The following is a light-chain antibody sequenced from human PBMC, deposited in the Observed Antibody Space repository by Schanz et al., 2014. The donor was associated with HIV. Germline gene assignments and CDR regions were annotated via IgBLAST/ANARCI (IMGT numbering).Light chain of an antibody. V-gene: IGLV2-8*01. CDR2: EVT. CDR1: SSDVGGYNY. Sequence: QSALTQPPSASGSPGQSVTISCTGTSSDVGGYNYVSWYQQHPGKAPKLMIYEVTKRPSGVSHRFSGSKSGDAASLTISGLQAEDEADYYCCSYAGGNNIFGGGTKLTVL. J-gene: IGLJ2*01. CDR3: CSYAGGNNI.